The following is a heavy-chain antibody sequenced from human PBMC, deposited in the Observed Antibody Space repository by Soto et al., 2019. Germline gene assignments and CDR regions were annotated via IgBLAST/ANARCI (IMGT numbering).Heavy chain of an antibody. Sequence: GGSLRLSXAASGFTFSSYAMHWVRQAPGKGLEWVAVISYDGSNKYYADSVKGRFTISRDNSKNTLYLQMNSLRAEDTAVYYCARDGTDDSSGPSDYWGQRTLVTVSS. J-gene: IGHJ4*02. CDR3: ARDGTDDSSGPSDY. V-gene: IGHV3-30-3*01. D-gene: IGHD3-22*01. CDR2: ISYDGSNK. CDR1: GFTFSSYA.